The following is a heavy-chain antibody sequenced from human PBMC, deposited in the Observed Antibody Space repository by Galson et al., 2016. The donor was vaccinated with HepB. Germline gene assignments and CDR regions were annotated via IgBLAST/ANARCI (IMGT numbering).Heavy chain of an antibody. CDR3: ASQGALWAGGFDY. D-gene: IGHD3-16*01. J-gene: IGHJ4*02. Sequence: SLRLSCAASGFTFSSYPINWVRRAPGKGLEWVSAISSSGDNTYYADSVKGRFTISRDNSKNTLYLHMNSLRAEDTAVYYCASQGALWAGGFDYWGQGALVTVSS. CDR2: ISSSGDNT. V-gene: IGHV3-23*01. CDR1: GFTFSSYP.